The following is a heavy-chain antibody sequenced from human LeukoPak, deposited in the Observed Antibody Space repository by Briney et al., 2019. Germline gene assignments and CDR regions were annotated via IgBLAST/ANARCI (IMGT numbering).Heavy chain of an antibody. D-gene: IGHD3-10*01. CDR1: GFTFSTYS. CDR3: ARGRSITLLRGVAMSDGFDI. J-gene: IGHJ3*02. Sequence: GGSLRLSCAASGFTFSTYSMNWVRQAPGKGLEWVSFIDTTTSYIYYGDSVKGRFTIPRDNAKNSLYLQMNGLRAEDTAVYYCARGRSITLLRGVAMSDGFDIWGQGAMVTVSS. CDR2: IDTTTSYI. V-gene: IGHV3-21*01.